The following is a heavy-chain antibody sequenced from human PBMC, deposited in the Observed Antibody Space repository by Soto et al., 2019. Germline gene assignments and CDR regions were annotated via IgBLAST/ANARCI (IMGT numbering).Heavy chain of an antibody. CDR2: IKQDGSEK. J-gene: IGHJ4*02. D-gene: IGHD2-8*01. Sequence: PGGSLRLSCAASGFTFSSYWMSWVRQAPGKGLEWVANIKQDGSEKYYVDSVKGRFTISRDNAKNSLYLQMNSLRAEDTAVYYCAREESEYFTKGVCYTGPHPDYGAREPLVTVSS. CDR1: GFTFSSYW. V-gene: IGHV3-7*01. CDR3: AREESEYFTKGVCYTGPHPDY.